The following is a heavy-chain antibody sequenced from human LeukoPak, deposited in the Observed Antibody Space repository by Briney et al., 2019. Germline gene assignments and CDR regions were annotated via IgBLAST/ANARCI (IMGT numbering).Heavy chain of an antibody. CDR3: ARDEGITISPIPAFDI. CDR1: GGTFSRYA. J-gene: IGHJ3*02. CDR2: IIPILGIA. D-gene: IGHD3-9*01. V-gene: IGHV1-69*04. Sequence: SETVSCKASGGTFSRYAISWVRQAPGQGVEWVGRIIPILGIANYEQQSQGRVTITAHKSTSTAYFELSSVRSEDTAVYYCARDEGITISPIPAFDIWGQGTMVTVSS.